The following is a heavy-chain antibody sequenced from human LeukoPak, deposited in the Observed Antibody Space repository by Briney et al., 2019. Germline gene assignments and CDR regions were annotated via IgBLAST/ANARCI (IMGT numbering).Heavy chain of an antibody. J-gene: IGHJ4*02. CDR1: GFTFSTYA. CDR3: AKDKAYYDSSGYPYYFDY. CDR2: ISRTSNI. Sequence: GGSLRLSCAASGFTFSTYAMYWVRQAPGKGLDWVSSISRTSNIYYGDSVKGRFTISRDNAKNSLYLQMNSLRAEDTAVYYCAKDKAYYDSSGYPYYFDYWGQGTLVTISS. D-gene: IGHD3-22*01. V-gene: IGHV3-21*04.